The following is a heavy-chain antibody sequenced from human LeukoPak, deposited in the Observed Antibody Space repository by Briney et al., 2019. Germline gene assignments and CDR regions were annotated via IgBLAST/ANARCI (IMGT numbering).Heavy chain of an antibody. CDR3: ARWQRTVDF. V-gene: IGHV4-61*08. D-gene: IGHD6-25*01. J-gene: IGHJ4*02. Sequence: SETLPLTCTVSRGSVSSGDYYWPWIRQPPGKGLEWIGYISYSGSTNYNPSLKSRVTISIDTSKNQFSLRLSSVTAADTAMYYCARWQRTVDFWGQGTLVTVSS. CDR2: ISYSGST. CDR1: RGSVSSGDYY.